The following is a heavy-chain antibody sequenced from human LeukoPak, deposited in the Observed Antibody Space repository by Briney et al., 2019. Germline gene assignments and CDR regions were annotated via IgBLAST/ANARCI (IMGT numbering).Heavy chain of an antibody. V-gene: IGHV3-48*04. CDR3: AELGITMIGGV. J-gene: IGHJ6*04. CDR1: EFTFSSYS. D-gene: IGHD3-10*02. CDR2: ISSSGSTI. Sequence: GGSLRLSCAASEFTFSSYSMNWVRQAPGKGLEWVSYISSSGSTIYYADSVKGRFTISRDNAKNSLYLQMNSLRAEDTAVYYCAELGITMIGGVWGKGTTVTISS.